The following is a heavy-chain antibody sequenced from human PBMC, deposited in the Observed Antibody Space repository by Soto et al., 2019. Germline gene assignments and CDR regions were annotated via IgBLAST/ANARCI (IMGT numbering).Heavy chain of an antibody. J-gene: IGHJ4*02. CDR3: ASAYYRGSGSRSHFDY. V-gene: IGHV1-18*01. Sequence: QVQLVQSGTEMKKPGASVKVSCKASSYIFGSYPISWVRQAPGQGLEWMGWISVYNGNTDYAQKFQGRVTVTADTSTSTAYMELRSLRSDDTAMYYCASAYYRGSGSRSHFDYWGQGTQVTVSS. CDR2: ISVYNGNT. D-gene: IGHD3-10*01. CDR1: SYIFGSYP.